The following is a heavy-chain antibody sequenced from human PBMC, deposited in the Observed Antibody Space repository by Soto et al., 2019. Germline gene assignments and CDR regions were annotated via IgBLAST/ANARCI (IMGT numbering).Heavy chain of an antibody. Sequence: EVQLLESGGSLVQPGGSLRLSCAASGFTFSSYGMSWVRQAPGKGLEWVSSLSGSGDNIYDVDSVKGRFTISRDNSKNTLYLQMNSLRAEDTAVYYCAKLSRAGTTEYWGQGTLVTVSS. J-gene: IGHJ4*02. V-gene: IGHV3-23*01. D-gene: IGHD1-7*01. CDR3: AKLSRAGTTEY. CDR2: LSGSGDNI. CDR1: GFTFSSYG.